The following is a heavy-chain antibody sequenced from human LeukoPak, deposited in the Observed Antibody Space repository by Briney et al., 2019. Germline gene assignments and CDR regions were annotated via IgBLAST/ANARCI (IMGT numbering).Heavy chain of an antibody. J-gene: IGHJ4*02. V-gene: IGHV3-43*02. CDR3: AKAGKRSRSYYSLPDY. CDR2: ISGDGGST. D-gene: IGHD1-26*01. Sequence: GGSLRLSCAASGFTFDDYAMHWVRHAPGKGLEWVSLISGDGGSTYYADSVKGRFTISRDNSKNSLYLQMNSLRTEDTALYYCAKAGKRSRSYYSLPDYWGQGTLVTVSS. CDR1: GFTFDDYA.